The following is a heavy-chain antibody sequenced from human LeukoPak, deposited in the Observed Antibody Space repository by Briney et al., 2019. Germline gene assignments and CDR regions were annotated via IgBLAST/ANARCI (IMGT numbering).Heavy chain of an antibody. CDR2: LGAAGDT. D-gene: IGHD4-23*01. CDR3: ARLRLGGAFDI. CDR1: GFTFSSYD. V-gene: IGHV3-13*01. Sequence: GGSLRLSCAASGFTFSSYDMHWVRQATGKGLEWVSALGAAGDTYYPGSVKGRFTISRENAKNSLYLQLNSLRAGDTAVYYCARLRLGGAFDIWGQGTMVTVSS. J-gene: IGHJ3*02.